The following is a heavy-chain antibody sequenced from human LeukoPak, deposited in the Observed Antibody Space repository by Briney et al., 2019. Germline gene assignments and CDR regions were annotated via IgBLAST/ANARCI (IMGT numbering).Heavy chain of an antibody. J-gene: IGHJ4*02. D-gene: IGHD3-3*01. CDR3: ARGDDFWSGSNPSDY. CDR1: GYTFINFG. CDR2: VSAYSGKT. Sequence: ASVKVSCKASGYTFINFGISWVRQAPGQGLEWMGWVSAYSGKTDYTQKFQGRVTMTTDTSTSTAYMELRSLRSDDTAVYYCARGDDFWSGSNPSDYWGQGTLVTVSS. V-gene: IGHV1-18*01.